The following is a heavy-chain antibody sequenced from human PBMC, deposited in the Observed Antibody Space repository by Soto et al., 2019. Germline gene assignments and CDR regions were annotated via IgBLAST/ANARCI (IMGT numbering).Heavy chain of an antibody. D-gene: IGHD6-19*01. CDR2: INHSGST. Sequence: SETLSLTCAVYDWSFSGYYWSWIRPPPGKGLEWIGEINHSGSTNYNPSLKSRVTISVDTSKNQFSLKLSSVTAADTAVYYCARFGYRSGWYTGNFDYWGQGNLVTVSS. V-gene: IGHV4-34*01. CDR3: ARFGYRSGWYTGNFDY. J-gene: IGHJ4*02. CDR1: DWSFSGYY.